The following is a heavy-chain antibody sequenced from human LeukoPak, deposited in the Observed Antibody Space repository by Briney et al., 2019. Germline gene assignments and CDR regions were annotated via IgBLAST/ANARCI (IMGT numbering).Heavy chain of an antibody. J-gene: IGHJ4*02. Sequence: GSLRLSCAASGFTFSSYGMHWVRQAPGKGLEWVADIWDDRSNKYYADSVKGRFTISRDNSKNTLYLQMNSLRAEDTAVYYCARDSAPSIVVGVAAPNPPDYWGQGTLVTVSS. CDR1: GFTFSSYG. CDR2: IWDDRSNK. V-gene: IGHV3-33*01. D-gene: IGHD2-15*01. CDR3: ARDSAPSIVVGVAAPNPPDY.